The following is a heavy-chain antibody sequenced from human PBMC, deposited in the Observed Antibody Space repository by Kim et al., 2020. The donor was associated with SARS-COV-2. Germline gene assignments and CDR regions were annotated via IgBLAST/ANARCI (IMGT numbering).Heavy chain of an antibody. Sequence: ASVKVSCKASGYTFTSYYMHLERQAPGQGLEGMGIINPSGGSTSYAQKLQGRVTMTRDTSTSTVYMELSSMRTEDTAVHYCAGLSGDPKEEVEYWSQGSL. J-gene: IGHJ4*02. D-gene: IGHD3-3*01. CDR1: GYTFTSYY. CDR3: AGLSGDPKEEVEY. V-gene: IGHV1-46*01. CDR2: INPSGGST.